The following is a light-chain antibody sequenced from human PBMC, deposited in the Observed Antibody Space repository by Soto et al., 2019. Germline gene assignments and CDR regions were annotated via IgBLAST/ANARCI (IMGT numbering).Light chain of an antibody. Sequence: EIVLTQSPGTLSLSPGERATHSCRASQGLSGYLAWYQQKPGQAPRLLIYDASNRATGIPARFSGSGSGTDFTLTISRLEPEDFAVYYCQQYGSSGTFGQGTKVDI. CDR1: QGLSGY. V-gene: IGKV3-20*01. J-gene: IGKJ1*01. CDR3: QQYGSSGT. CDR2: DAS.